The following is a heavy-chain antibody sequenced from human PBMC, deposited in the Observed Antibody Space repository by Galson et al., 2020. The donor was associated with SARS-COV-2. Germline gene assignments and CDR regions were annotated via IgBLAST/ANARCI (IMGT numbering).Heavy chain of an antibody. CDR1: GFTFSSYG. V-gene: IGHV3-30*03. CDR2: ISYDGSNK. J-gene: IGHJ6*02. Sequence: GGSLRLSCAASGFTFSSYGMHWVRQAPGKGLEWVAVISYDGSNKYYADSVKGRFTISRDNSKNTLYLQMNSLRAEDTAVYYCARMTATDCTNGVCYGGYYYYYGMDVWGQGTTVTVSS. D-gene: IGHD2-8*01. CDR3: ARMTATDCTNGVCYGGYYYYYGMDV.